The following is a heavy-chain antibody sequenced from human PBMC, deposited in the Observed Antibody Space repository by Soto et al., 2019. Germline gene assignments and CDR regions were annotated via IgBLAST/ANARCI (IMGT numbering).Heavy chain of an antibody. CDR2: IYYSGST. J-gene: IGHJ5*02. CDR3: ARHLGYCSSTSCYQGWFDP. D-gene: IGHD2-2*01. CDR1: GGSISSSSYY. Sequence: QLQLQESGPGLVKPSETLSLTCTVSGGSISSSSYYWGWIRQPPGKGLEWIGSIYYSGSTYYNPSLKGRVTISVDTSKNQFSLKLSSVTAADTAVYYCARHLGYCSSTSCYQGWFDPWGQGTLVTVSS. V-gene: IGHV4-39*01.